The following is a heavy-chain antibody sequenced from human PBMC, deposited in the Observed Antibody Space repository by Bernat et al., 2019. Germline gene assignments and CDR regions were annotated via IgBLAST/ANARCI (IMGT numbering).Heavy chain of an antibody. CDR2: IYFSGTT. CDR1: GYSISSESY. Sequence: QVQLQESGPGLVKPSETLSLTCAVSGYSISSESYWGWIRQSPGKGLAWLASIYFSGTTYYKPSLKSRVTISLDMSKNQFSLRLTSVTAADTALYYCVRDWGSGGYRPLDSWGQGTLVTVSS. J-gene: IGHJ4*02. D-gene: IGHD3-22*01. CDR3: VRDWGSGGYRPLDS. V-gene: IGHV4-38-2*02.